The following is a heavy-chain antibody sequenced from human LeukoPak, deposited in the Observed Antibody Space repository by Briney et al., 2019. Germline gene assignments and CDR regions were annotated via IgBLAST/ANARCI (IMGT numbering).Heavy chain of an antibody. Sequence: ASVKASCKASGYTFTSYDINWVRQATGQGLEWMGWMNPNSGNTGYAQKFQGRVTMTRNTSISTVHMELSSLRSEDTAVYYSARLLGIHYYYGMDVWGQGTTVTVSS. CDR3: ARLLGIHYYYGMDV. V-gene: IGHV1-8*01. D-gene: IGHD7-27*01. CDR2: MNPNSGNT. CDR1: GYTFTSYD. J-gene: IGHJ6*02.